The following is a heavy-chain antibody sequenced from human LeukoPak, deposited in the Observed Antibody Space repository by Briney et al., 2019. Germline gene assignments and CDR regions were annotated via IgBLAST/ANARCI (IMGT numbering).Heavy chain of an antibody. D-gene: IGHD2-21*01. Sequence: SETLSLTCTVSGNSINIYSWNWIRQSPEKGLEWIAYMYYSGTTNYNPSLENRAAISLDLSRHQFSLRLSSVTAADTAVYFCATTDKNRYYKNVWGPGTTVIVSS. CDR3: ATTDKNRYYKNV. J-gene: IGHJ6*01. V-gene: IGHV4-59*12. CDR2: MYYSGTT. CDR1: GNSINIYS.